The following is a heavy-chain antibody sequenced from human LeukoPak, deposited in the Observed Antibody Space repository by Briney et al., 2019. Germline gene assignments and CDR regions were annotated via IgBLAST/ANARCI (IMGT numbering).Heavy chain of an antibody. D-gene: IGHD3-3*01. Sequence: PSETLSLTCTVSGGSISSSSYYWGWIRQPPGKGLEWIGSIYYSGSTYYNPSLKSRVTISVDTSKNQFSLKLSSVTAADTAVYYCARFITIFGVVTRNDYWGQGTLVTVSS. CDR1: GGSISSSSYY. CDR3: ARFITIFGVVTRNDY. CDR2: IYYSGST. V-gene: IGHV4-39*07. J-gene: IGHJ4*02.